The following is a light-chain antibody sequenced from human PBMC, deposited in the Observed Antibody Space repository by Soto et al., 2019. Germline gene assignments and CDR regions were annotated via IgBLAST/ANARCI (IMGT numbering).Light chain of an antibody. V-gene: IGKV3-15*01. CDR1: QSVRSN. Sequence: EIVMTQSPATLPVSPGDRATLSCRANQSVRSNLAWYQQRPGQAPRLLIYGASTRAAGVPARFSGSGSGTEFTLTISSLQSEDFAVYYCQQYNNWPPRTFGQGTKVEVK. J-gene: IGKJ1*01. CDR3: QQYNNWPPRT. CDR2: GAS.